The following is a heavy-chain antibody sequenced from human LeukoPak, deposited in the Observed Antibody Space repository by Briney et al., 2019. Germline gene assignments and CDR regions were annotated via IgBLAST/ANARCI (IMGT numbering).Heavy chain of an antibody. CDR3: ARHYERGLITNKLPFDY. D-gene: IGHD3-22*01. CDR2: IYYSGST. V-gene: IGHV4-59*08. Sequence: SETLSLTCTVSGGSISSYYWSWIRQPPGKGLEWIGYIYYSGSTNYNPSLKSRVTISVDTSKNQFSLKLSSVTAADTAVYYCARHYERGLITNKLPFDYWGQGTLVTVSS. J-gene: IGHJ4*02. CDR1: GGSISSYY.